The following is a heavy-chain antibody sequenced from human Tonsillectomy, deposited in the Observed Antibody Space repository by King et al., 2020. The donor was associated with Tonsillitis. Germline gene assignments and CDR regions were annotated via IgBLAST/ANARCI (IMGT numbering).Heavy chain of an antibody. D-gene: IGHD2-2*01. CDR1: GFTFDDYA. CDR3: TKDITSYYHYYMDV. J-gene: IGHJ6*03. CDR2: ISWNSGSI. Sequence: DVQLVESGGGLEQPGRSLRLSCAASGFTFDDYAMHWVRQAPGKGLEWVSGISWNSGSIDYADSVKGRFTISRDNAKNSLYLQMNSLRAEDTALYYCTKDITSYYHYYMDVWGKGTTVTVTS. V-gene: IGHV3-9*01.